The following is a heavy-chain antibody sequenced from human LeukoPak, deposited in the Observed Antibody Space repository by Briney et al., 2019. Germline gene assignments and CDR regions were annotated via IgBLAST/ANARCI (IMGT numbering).Heavy chain of an antibody. V-gene: IGHV3-15*07. D-gene: IGHD3-16*01. CDR3: TTEYFGGFDY. J-gene: IGHJ4*02. CDR1: TFTKAW. CDR2: VKNRGDGMAT. Sequence: PGGSLRLSCVLSTFTKAWMNWVRQAPGKGLEWVGRVKNRGDGMATDYAAPVKGRFIISRDDSKKTVYLQMDSLKTEDTAVYFCTTEYFGGFDYWGQGTLVTVSS.